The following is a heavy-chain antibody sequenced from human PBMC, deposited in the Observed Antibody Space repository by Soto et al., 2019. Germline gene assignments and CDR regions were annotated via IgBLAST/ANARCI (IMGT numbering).Heavy chain of an antibody. CDR2: IIPILGIA. D-gene: IGHD1-1*01. CDR1: GGTFSSYT. V-gene: IGHV1-69*02. J-gene: IGHJ6*02. Sequence: SVKVSCKASGGTFSSYTISWVRQAPGQGLEWMGRIIPILGIANYAQKFQGRVTITADKSTSTAYMELSSLRSEDTAVYYCARVDNWNEDYYYGMDVWGQGTTVTVSS. CDR3: ARVDNWNEDYYYGMDV.